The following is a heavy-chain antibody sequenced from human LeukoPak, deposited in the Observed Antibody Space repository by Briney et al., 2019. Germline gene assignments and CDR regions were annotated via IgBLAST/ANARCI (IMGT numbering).Heavy chain of an antibody. CDR2: INSDGSST. J-gene: IGHJ4*02. D-gene: IGHD6-19*01. CDR1: GFTFSSYW. V-gene: IGHV3-74*01. CDR3: ASLGYSSGWRLIDY. Sequence: GGSLRLSCAASGFTFSSYWMHWVRQAPGKGLVWVSRINSDGSSTSYADSVKGRFTISRDNAKNTLYLQMNSLRAEDTAVYYCASLGYSSGWRLIDYWGQGTLVTVSS.